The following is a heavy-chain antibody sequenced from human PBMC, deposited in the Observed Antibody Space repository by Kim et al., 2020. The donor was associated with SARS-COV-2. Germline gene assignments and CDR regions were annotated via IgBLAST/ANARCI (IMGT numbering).Heavy chain of an antibody. V-gene: IGHV3-23*01. J-gene: IGHJ4*02. CDR2: ISGSGGST. CDR1: GFTFSSYA. CDR3: AKDIRRGPRAGIAAAGTGFDY. D-gene: IGHD6-13*01. Sequence: GGSLRLSCAASGFTFSSYAMSWVRQAPGKGLEWVSAISGSGGSTYYADSVKGRFTISRDNSKNTLYLQMNSLRAEDMAVYYCAKDIRRGPRAGIAAAGTGFDYWGQGTLVTVSS.